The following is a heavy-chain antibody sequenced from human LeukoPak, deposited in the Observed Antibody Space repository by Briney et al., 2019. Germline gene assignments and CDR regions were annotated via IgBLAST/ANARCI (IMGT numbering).Heavy chain of an antibody. CDR2: IYYSWST. J-gene: IGHJ6*02. CDR1: GLTFKNFA. Sequence: NPGGSLGLSCAASGLTFKNFAMSWIRQPPGKGLEWIGCIYYSWSTNYNPSLKSRVTISVDTSKNQFSLKLGSVTAADTAVYYCARQEYYYSGMDVWGQGTTVTVSS. CDR3: ARQEYYYSGMDV. D-gene: IGHD6-6*01. V-gene: IGHV4-59*08.